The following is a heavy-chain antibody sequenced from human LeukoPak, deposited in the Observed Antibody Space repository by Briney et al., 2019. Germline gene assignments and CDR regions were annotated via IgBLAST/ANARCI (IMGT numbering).Heavy chain of an antibody. Sequence: GGSLRLPCAASGFTFSSYSMNWVRQAPGKGLEWVSSISSSSSYIYYADSVKGRFTISRDNAKNSLYLQMNSLRAEDTAVYYCARDQLKRYSSGWYWWGQGTLVTVSS. J-gene: IGHJ4*02. D-gene: IGHD6-19*01. CDR2: ISSSSSYI. V-gene: IGHV3-21*01. CDR3: ARDQLKRYSSGWYW. CDR1: GFTFSSYS.